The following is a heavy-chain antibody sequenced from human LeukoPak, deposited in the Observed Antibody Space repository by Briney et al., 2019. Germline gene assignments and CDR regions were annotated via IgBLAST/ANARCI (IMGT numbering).Heavy chain of an antibody. V-gene: IGHV4-61*02. CDR2: IYTSGSA. CDR3: ARTSGVDSSGWYRDYNWFDP. D-gene: IGHD6-19*01. J-gene: IGHJ5*02. CDR1: GGSISSGSYY. Sequence: PSQTLSLTCTVSGGSISSGSYYWSWIRQPAGKGLEWIGRIYTSGSANYNPSLKSRVTMSVDTSKNQFYLKLSSVTAADTAVYYCARTSGVDSSGWYRDYNWFDPWGQGTLVTVSS.